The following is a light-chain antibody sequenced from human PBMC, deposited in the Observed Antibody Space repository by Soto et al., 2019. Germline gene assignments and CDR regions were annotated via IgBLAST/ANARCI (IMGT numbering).Light chain of an antibody. V-gene: IGLV2-14*01. CDR2: DVS. Sequence: QSALTQPASVSGSPGQSITISCTGTSSDVGTYNYVSWYQQHPGKAPKLMIYDVSNRPSGVSDRFSGSKSGNTASLTISGLQPEDEADYYCNSYTCSTTTVVFGGGTKLTVL. J-gene: IGLJ2*01. CDR1: SSDVGTYNY. CDR3: NSYTCSTTTVV.